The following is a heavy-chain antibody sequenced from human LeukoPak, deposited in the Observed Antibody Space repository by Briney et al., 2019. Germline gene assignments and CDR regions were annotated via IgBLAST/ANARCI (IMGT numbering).Heavy chain of an antibody. V-gene: IGHV3-30*02. CDR2: IRYDGSNK. CDR1: GFTFSSYG. J-gene: IGHJ6*03. CDR3: AKSGCSSTSCYKYMDV. Sequence: PGGSLRLSCAASGFTFSSYGMHWVRQAPGKGLEWVAFIRYDGSNKYYADSVKGRFTISRDNSKNTLYLQMNNLRAEDTAVYYCAKSGCSSTSCYKYMDVWGKGTTVTVSS. D-gene: IGHD2-2*02.